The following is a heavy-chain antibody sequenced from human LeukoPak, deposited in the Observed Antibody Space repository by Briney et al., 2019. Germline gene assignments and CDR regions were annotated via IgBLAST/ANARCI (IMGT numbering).Heavy chain of an antibody. CDR1: GYTFTSYG. D-gene: IGHD2-2*01. J-gene: IGHJ6*02. CDR2: ISAYNGNT. CDR3: ARDIVVVPAAMSYYYYYGMDV. V-gene: IGHV1-18*01. Sequence: ASVKVSCTASGYTFTSYGSSWVRQAPGQGLDWMVWISAYNGNTNYAQKLQGRVTMTTDTSTSTAYMELRSLRSDDTAVYYRARDIVVVPAAMSYYYYYGMDVWGQGTTVTVSS.